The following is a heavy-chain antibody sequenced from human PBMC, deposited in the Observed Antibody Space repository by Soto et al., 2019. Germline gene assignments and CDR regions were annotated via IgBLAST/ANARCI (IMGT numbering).Heavy chain of an antibody. Sequence: GGSLRLSCAASGFTFSNAWMSWVRQAPGKGLEWVGRIKSKTDGGTTDYAAPVKGRFTISRDDSKNTLYLQMNSLKTEDTAVYYCTTGPLQWPGTFDYWGQGTLVTVSS. CDR1: GFTFSNAW. CDR3: TTGPLQWPGTFDY. V-gene: IGHV3-15*01. CDR2: IKSKTDGGTT. D-gene: IGHD6-19*01. J-gene: IGHJ4*02.